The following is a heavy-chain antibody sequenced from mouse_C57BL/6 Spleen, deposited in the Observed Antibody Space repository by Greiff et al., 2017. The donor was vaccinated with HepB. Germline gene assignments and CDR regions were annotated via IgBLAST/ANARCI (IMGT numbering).Heavy chain of an antibody. Sequence: QVQLQQSGAELVKPGASVKVSCKASGYTFTSYWMHWVQQRPGQGLEWIGRIHPSDSDTNYNQKFKGKATLTVDKSSRTAYMQLSSRTSEDAAVYYYAMRWDYDYPDYWGQGTTLTVSS. CDR3: AMRWDYDYPDY. CDR2: IHPSDSDT. CDR1: GYTFTSYW. D-gene: IGHD2-4*01. J-gene: IGHJ2*01. V-gene: IGHV1-74*01.